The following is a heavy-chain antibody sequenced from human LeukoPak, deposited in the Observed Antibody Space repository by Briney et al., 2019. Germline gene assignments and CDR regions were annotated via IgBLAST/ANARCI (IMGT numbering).Heavy chain of an antibody. CDR2: ICTSGST. D-gene: IGHD1-26*01. Sequence: SETLSLTCTVPGGSISSYYWSWIRQPAGKGLEWIGRICTSGSTNYNASLKSRVSMSVDTSKNQFSLKLSSVTAADTAVFYCARENSGSYREFDYWGQGTLATVSS. CDR1: GGSISSYY. V-gene: IGHV4-4*07. J-gene: IGHJ4*02. CDR3: ARENSGSYREFDY.